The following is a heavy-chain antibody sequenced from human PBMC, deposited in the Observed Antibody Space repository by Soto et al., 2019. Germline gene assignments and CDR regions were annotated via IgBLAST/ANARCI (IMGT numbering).Heavy chain of an antibody. Sequence: PTETLSLTCTVSGGSINTINNYWSWIRQPPGKGLEWIGFISYSGSTYYNPSLMSRLTISLDTSTNRFSLKLTSVTAADTAVYSCAREEAARIERWFDPWGQGTLVTVSS. D-gene: IGHD6-6*01. J-gene: IGHJ5*02. V-gene: IGHV4-30-4*01. CDR2: ISYSGST. CDR3: AREEAARIERWFDP. CDR1: GGSINTINNY.